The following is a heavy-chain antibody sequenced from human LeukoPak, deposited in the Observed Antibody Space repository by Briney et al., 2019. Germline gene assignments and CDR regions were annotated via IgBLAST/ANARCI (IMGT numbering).Heavy chain of an antibody. D-gene: IGHD6-13*01. Sequence: SETLSLTCAVYGESFSGFHWSWIRQPPGKGLEWNGEINHSGGANHRPSLKSRVTISVDTSKNQFSLKLSSVAAADTAVYYCARGSEIPAAGTGYYFDYWGQGTLVTVSS. CDR1: GESFSGFH. V-gene: IGHV4-34*01. CDR3: ARGSEIPAAGTGYYFDY. J-gene: IGHJ4*02. CDR2: INHSGGA.